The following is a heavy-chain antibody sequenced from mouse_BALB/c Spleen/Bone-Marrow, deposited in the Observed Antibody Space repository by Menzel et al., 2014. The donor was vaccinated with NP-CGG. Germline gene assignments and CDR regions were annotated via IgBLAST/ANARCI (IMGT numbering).Heavy chain of an antibody. V-gene: IGHV1-7*01. CDR1: GYTFTSYW. CDR3: ARWGDDGTFDY. CDR2: INPSTGYT. Sequence: QVQLQQSGAELAKPGASVEMSCKASGYTFTSYWMHWVKQRPGQGLEWIGYINPSTGYTEYNQKFKDKATLTADKSSSTAYMQLSSLTSEDSAVYHCARWGDDGTFDYWGQGTTLTVSS. J-gene: IGHJ2*01. D-gene: IGHD2-12*01.